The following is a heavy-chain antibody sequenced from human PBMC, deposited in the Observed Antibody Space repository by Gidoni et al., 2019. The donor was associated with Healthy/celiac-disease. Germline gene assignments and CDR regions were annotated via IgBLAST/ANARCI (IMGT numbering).Heavy chain of an antibody. D-gene: IGHD1-26*01. CDR1: GYSFPSYW. CDR2: IYPGDSDT. J-gene: IGHJ4*02. CDR3: AGQGWELLTPFDY. V-gene: IGHV5-51*01. Sequence: ELQLVQSAAEVKKPGESLQLSFQGSGYSFPSYWIGWGREMPGKGLEWTGLIYPGDSDTRYSPSFQGQVTNSADKSISTAYLQWSSLKAADTAMYYCAGQGWELLTPFDYWGQGTLVTVSS.